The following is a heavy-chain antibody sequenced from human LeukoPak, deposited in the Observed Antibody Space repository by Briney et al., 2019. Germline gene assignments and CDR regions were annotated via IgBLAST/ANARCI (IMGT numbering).Heavy chain of an antibody. V-gene: IGHV1-2*02. D-gene: IGHD2-2*02. J-gene: IGHJ4*02. CDR3: ARGGGLRYCSSTSCYTGYYFDY. Sequence: ASVKVSCKASGYTFTGYYMHWVRQAPGQGLEWMGWINPNSGGTNYAQKFQGRVTMTRDTSISTAYMELSRLRSDDTAVYYCARGGGLRYCSSTSCYTGYYFDYWGQGTLVTVSS. CDR1: GYTFTGYY. CDR2: INPNSGGT.